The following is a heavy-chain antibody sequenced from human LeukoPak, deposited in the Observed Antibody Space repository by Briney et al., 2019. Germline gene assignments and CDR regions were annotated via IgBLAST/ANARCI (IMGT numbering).Heavy chain of an antibody. J-gene: IGHJ6*02. V-gene: IGHV3-9*01. Sequence: GGSLRLSCAASGFTFDDYAMHWVRQAPGKGLEWVSGISWNSGSIGYADSVKGRFTISRDNAKNSLYLQMNSLRAEDTALYYCAKETAMVSSYYYGMDVWGRGTTVTVSS. D-gene: IGHD5-18*01. CDR3: AKETAMVSSYYYGMDV. CDR2: ISWNSGSI. CDR1: GFTFDDYA.